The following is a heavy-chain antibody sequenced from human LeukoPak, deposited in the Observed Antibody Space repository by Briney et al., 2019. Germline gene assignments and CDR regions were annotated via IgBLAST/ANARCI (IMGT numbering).Heavy chain of an antibody. CDR3: ARANPGGYYYYYYMDV. Sequence: SETLSLTCTVSGGSISSSSYYWSWIRQPPGKGLEWIGYIYYSGSTYYNPSLKSRVTISVDTSKNQFSLKLSSVTAADTAVYYCARANPGGYYYYYYMDVWGKGTTVTVSS. CDR2: IYYSGST. CDR1: GGSISSSSYY. J-gene: IGHJ6*03. D-gene: IGHD1-14*01. V-gene: IGHV4-30-4*08.